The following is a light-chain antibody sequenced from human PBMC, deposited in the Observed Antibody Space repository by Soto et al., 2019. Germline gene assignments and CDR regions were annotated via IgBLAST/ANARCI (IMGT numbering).Light chain of an antibody. CDR1: SSDVGGYDY. Sequence: QSVLTQPASVSGSPGQSITISCTATSSDVGGYDYVSWYQQHPGKAPKLMIYDVSNRPSGVSSRSSGSKSGNTASLTISGLRAEDEADYFCSSYTASSTYVFGTGTKVTVL. CDR3: SSYTASSTYV. V-gene: IGLV2-14*01. J-gene: IGLJ1*01. CDR2: DVS.